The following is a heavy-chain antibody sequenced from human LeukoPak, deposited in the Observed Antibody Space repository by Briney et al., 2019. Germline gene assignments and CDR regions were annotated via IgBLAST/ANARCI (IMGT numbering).Heavy chain of an antibody. CDR1: GFTFSVYY. CDR3: ARGPAWDVVVAGTTLNWFDP. Sequence: GGSLRLSCAASGFTFSVYYMNWIRQAPGKGLEWVSYISSNGNTIYEADSVKGRFTISRDNAKNSLYLQMNSLRAEDTAVYYCARGPAWDVVVAGTTLNWFDPWGQGTLVTVSS. D-gene: IGHD2-21*01. V-gene: IGHV3-11*01. CDR2: ISSNGNTI. J-gene: IGHJ5*02.